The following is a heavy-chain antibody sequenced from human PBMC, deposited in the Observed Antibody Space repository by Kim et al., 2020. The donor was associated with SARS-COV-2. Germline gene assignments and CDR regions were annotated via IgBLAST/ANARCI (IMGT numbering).Heavy chain of an antibody. V-gene: IGHV4-31*03. Sequence: SETLSLTCTVSGGSISSGGYYWSWIRQHPGKGLEWIGYIYYSGSTYYNPSLKSRVTISVDTSKNQFSLKLSSVTAADTAVYYCARGLRFLEWFSGVYYFDYWGQGTLVTVSS. CDR3: ARGLRFLEWFSGVYYFDY. J-gene: IGHJ4*02. CDR1: GGSISSGGYY. D-gene: IGHD3-3*01. CDR2: IYYSGST.